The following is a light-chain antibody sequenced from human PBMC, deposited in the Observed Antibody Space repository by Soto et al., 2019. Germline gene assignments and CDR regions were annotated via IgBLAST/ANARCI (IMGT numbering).Light chain of an antibody. J-gene: IGKJ1*01. Sequence: EIQMTQSPSSLSASVGDRVTITCQASQGISNYLAWYQQKPGKVPKLLIYAASTLQSGVPSRFSGSGSGTDFTLTISSLQPEDVATYYCQKYNSAPQTFGQGTKVEIK. V-gene: IGKV1-27*01. CDR3: QKYNSAPQT. CDR1: QGISNY. CDR2: AAS.